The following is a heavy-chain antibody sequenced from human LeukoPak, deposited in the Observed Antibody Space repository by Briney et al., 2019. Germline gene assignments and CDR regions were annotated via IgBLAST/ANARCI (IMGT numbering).Heavy chain of an antibody. CDR1: GFTFTSYG. V-gene: IGHV3-30*02. CDR2: IRYDGSNK. CDR3: AKPIGMGAGAFEI. J-gene: IGHJ3*02. D-gene: IGHD1-26*01. Sequence: GGSLRLSCAASGFTFTSYGMHWVRQAPGKGLEWVAFIRYDGSNKYYADSVKGRFTISRDNSKNTLYLQMNSLRAEDTAVYYCAKPIGMGAGAFEIWGQGTMVTVSS.